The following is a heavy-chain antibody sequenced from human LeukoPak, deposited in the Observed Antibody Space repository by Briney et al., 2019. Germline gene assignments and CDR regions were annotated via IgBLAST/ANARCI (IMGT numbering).Heavy chain of an antibody. Sequence: GGSLRLSCAASGFTFSSYWIHWTRQVPGTGLVLVSRIKDGGTTTDYADSVKGRFTISRDDANNNLLPQMNSLRADDTAVYYCTTIRPGYWGQGTLVTVSP. J-gene: IGHJ4*02. V-gene: IGHV3-74*01. CDR2: IKDGGTTT. CDR1: GFTFSSYW. CDR3: TTIRPGY. D-gene: IGHD5-12*01.